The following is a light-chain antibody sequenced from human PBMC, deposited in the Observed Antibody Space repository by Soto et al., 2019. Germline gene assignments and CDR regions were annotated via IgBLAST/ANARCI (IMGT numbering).Light chain of an antibody. CDR3: MQALQTTWT. Sequence: DIVMTQSPISLPVTPGEPASISCRSSQSLLHSNGYNYLDWYLQKPGQSPQLVIYLGSNRASGVPDRFSGSGSGTDFTLKISRVEAEDVGVYYCMQALQTTWTFGQGTKVEIK. V-gene: IGKV2-28*01. CDR1: QSLLHSNGYNY. J-gene: IGKJ1*01. CDR2: LGS.